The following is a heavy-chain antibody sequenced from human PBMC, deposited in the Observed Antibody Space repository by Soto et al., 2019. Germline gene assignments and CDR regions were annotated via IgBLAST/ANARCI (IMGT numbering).Heavy chain of an antibody. CDR2: ISAHNDNT. CDR1: GYTFTSYG. V-gene: IGHV1-18*01. Sequence: QVHLVQSGAEVKKPGASVKVSCKCSGYTFTSYGITWVRQAPGQGLEWMGWISAHNDNTDYAQKLQGRVTVTRDTSTSPAYMELRSLRSDDTAVYYCARGRYGDYGGQGALVTVSS. D-gene: IGHD1-1*01. CDR3: ARGRYGDY. J-gene: IGHJ4*02.